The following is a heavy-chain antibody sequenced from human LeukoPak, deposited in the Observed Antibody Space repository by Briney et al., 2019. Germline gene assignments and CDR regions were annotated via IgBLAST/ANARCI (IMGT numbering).Heavy chain of an antibody. Sequence: GGSLRLSCAASGFAFSSYWMRWVRQAPGKGLVWVSYIKSDGTTTNYADSVQGRFTISRDNARNTLYLQMNSLRAEDTAVYYCARDRGYTQDYWGQGTLVTVSS. D-gene: IGHD5-12*01. CDR3: ARDRGYTQDY. J-gene: IGHJ4*02. CDR2: IKSDGTTT. CDR1: GFAFSSYW. V-gene: IGHV3-74*01.